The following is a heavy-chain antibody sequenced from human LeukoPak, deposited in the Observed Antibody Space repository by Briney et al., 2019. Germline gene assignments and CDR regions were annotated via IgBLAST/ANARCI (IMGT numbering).Heavy chain of an antibody. J-gene: IGHJ6*02. CDR3: ASNQYYYDSSGYHYYYGMDV. CDR2: MNPNSGNT. Sequence: ASVKVSCKASGYTFTSYDINWVRQATGQGLEWMGWMNPNSGNTGYAQKFQGRVTMTRNTSISTAYMELSGLRSEDTAVYYCASNQYYYDSSGYHYYYGMDVWGQGTTVTVSS. V-gene: IGHV1-8*01. D-gene: IGHD3-22*01. CDR1: GYTFTSYD.